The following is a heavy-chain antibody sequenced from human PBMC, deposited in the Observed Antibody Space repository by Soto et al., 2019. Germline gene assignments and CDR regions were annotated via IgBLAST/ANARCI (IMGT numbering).Heavy chain of an antibody. Sequence: QVQLVQSGAEVKKPGSSVKVSCKASGGTFSSYAISWVRQAPGQGLEWMGGIIPIFGTANYAQKFQGRVTTTADESRSKAYMELSSRRSEDTAVYYCAREPHPVPKQSGDPNYFDYWGQGTLVTVSS. V-gene: IGHV1-69*12. D-gene: IGHD4-17*01. J-gene: IGHJ4*02. CDR2: IIPIFGTA. CDR1: GGTFSSYA. CDR3: AREPHPVPKQSGDPNYFDY.